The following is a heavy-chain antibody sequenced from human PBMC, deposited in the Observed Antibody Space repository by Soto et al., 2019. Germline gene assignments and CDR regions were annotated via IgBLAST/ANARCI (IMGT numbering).Heavy chain of an antibody. CDR3: ASARHIGP. CDR1: GFTFSNYW. CDR2: IKQDGSES. D-gene: IGHD2-21*01. V-gene: IGHV3-7*01. J-gene: IGHJ5*02. Sequence: TGGSLRLSCAASGFTFSNYWMSWVRQAPGKGLEWVANIKQDGSESNYADSVKGRFTISRDNAENSLYLQMTSLRAEDTAVYYCASARHIGPWGQGTLVTV.